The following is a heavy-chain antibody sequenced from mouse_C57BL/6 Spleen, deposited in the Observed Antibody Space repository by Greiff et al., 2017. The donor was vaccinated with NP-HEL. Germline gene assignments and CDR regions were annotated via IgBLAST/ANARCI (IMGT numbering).Heavy chain of an antibody. CDR1: GYAFSSSW. Sequence: VQLQQSGPELVKPGASVKISCKASGYAFSSSWMNWVKQRPGKGLEWIGRIYPGDGDTNYNGKFKSKATLTADKSSSTAYMQLSSLTSEDSAVYFCAREWDYGNLDYWGQGTTLTVSS. CDR2: IYPGDGDT. D-gene: IGHD2-1*01. J-gene: IGHJ2*01. V-gene: IGHV1-82*01. CDR3: AREWDYGNLDY.